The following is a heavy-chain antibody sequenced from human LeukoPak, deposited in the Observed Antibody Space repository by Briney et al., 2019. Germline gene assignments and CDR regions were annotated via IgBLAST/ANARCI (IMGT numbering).Heavy chain of an antibody. CDR3: ARGLRDEERYYKCHYLDV. CDR1: GGSISGYF. J-gene: IGHJ6*03. CDR2: IQINAT. D-gene: IGHD3-22*01. V-gene: IGHV4-4*09. Sequence: SETLSLTCTISGGSISGYFGTWIRQASGKGLEWIWYIQINATNYNPSLQSRVSMSIDTSNNQFSLNRRAVTAADTAVYYCARGLRDEERYYKCHYLDVWGKDTTDSVSS.